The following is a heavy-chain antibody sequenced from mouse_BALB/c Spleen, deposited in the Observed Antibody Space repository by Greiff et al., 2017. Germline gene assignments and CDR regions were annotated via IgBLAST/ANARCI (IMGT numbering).Heavy chain of an antibody. D-gene: IGHD1-1*01. CDR3: VRDKIYYYGSTWYFDV. CDR2: IWTGGGT. Sequence: QVQLQQSGPGLVAPSQSLSITCTVSGFSLTSYDISWIRQPPGKGLEWLGVIWTGGGTNYNSAFMSRLSISKDNSKSQVFLKMNSLQTDDTAIYYCVRDKIYYYGSTWYFDVWGAGTTVTVSA. V-gene: IGHV2-9-2*01. J-gene: IGHJ1*01. CDR1: GFSLTSYD.